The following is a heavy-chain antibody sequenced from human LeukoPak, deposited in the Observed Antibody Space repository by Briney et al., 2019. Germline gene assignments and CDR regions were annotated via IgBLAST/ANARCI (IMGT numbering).Heavy chain of an antibody. V-gene: IGHV3-30*18. CDR1: GFTFSTCG. D-gene: IGHD2-15*01. CDR2: ISSDGNDK. Sequence: TGGSLRLSCAVSGFTFSTCGMHWVRQAPGKGLEWVAVISSDGNDKYYAVSVKGRFTISRDNSKNTLYLQMNSLRAEDTAVYYYAKAGRDCSGASCYNYGMDVWGQGTTVTVSS. J-gene: IGHJ6*02. CDR3: AKAGRDCSGASCYNYGMDV.